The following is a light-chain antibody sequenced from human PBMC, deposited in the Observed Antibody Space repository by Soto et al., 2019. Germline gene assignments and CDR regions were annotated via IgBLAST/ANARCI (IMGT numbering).Light chain of an antibody. V-gene: IGLV2-14*01. J-gene: IGLJ2*01. Sequence: QSVLTQPASVSGSPGQSITISCTRTSSEVGGYNYVSWYQQHPGKAPKLMIYDVSNRPSGVSNRFSGSKSGNTASLTISGLQAEDEADYYCSSYTSSSTGVVFGGGTKVTVL. CDR1: SSEVGGYNY. CDR2: DVS. CDR3: SSYTSSSTGVV.